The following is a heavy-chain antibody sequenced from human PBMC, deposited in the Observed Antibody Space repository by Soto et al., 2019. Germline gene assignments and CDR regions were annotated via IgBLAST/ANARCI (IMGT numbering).Heavy chain of an antibody. Sequence: RDGPGKGLEWVSVIYSGGSTYYADSVKGRFTISRDNSKNTLYLQMNSLRAEDTAVYYCLIYFDADGRAVIYYCGQG. CDR2: IYSGGST. CDR3: LIYFDADGRAVIYY. D-gene: IGHD3-9*01. V-gene: IGHV3-53*01. J-gene: IGHJ1*01.